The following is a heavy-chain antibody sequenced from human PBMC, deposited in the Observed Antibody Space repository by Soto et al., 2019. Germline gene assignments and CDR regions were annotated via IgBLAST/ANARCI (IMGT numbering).Heavy chain of an antibody. CDR2: IDWDDDT. D-gene: IGHD3-9*01. V-gene: IGHV2-70*01. J-gene: IGHJ6*02. CDR1: GFSLSTSGMC. CDR3: ARIRVRTTILGVSGYYYCMDV. Sequence: SGPTLVNPTQTLTLTCTFSGFSLSTSGMCVSWIRQPPGKALEWLALIDWDDDTYYSTSLKTRLTISKDISKNQVVLTMTNMDPVDTATFYCARIRVRTTILGVSGYYYCMDVWGQGTTVTVSS.